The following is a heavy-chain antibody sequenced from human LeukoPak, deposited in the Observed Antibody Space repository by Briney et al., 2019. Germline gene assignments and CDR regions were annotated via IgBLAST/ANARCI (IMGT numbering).Heavy chain of an antibody. D-gene: IGHD2-2*01. Sequence: SETLSLTCTVSGGSIRGYYWSWIRQPAGKGLEWTGRIYFNGDTNYNPSLKSRVSMSVDTSKNQFSLKLSAVTAADTAIYYCARVGYCSTTTCSIKAFDIWGQGTMVTVSS. CDR1: GGSIRGYY. CDR2: IYFNGDT. J-gene: IGHJ3*02. CDR3: ARVGYCSTTTCSIKAFDI. V-gene: IGHV4-4*07.